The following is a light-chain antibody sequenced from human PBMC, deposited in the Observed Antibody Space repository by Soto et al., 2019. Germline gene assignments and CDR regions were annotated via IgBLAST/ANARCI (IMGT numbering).Light chain of an antibody. CDR3: SSYAGSNNIVV. CDR2: EVS. V-gene: IGLV2-8*01. Sequence: QSALTQPPSASGSPGQSVTISCTGTSSDVGSYNYVSWYQQHPGQAPKLMIYEVSKRPSGVPDRFYGSKSGNTASLTVSGLKAEAEADYYCSSYAGSNNIVVFGGGTKLTVL. J-gene: IGLJ2*01. CDR1: SSDVGSYNY.